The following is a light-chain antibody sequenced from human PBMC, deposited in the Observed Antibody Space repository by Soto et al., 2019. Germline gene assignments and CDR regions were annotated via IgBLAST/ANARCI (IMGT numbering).Light chain of an antibody. Sequence: DIQLTQSPSFLSGSVGDRVTITCRASQGISSYLNWYQQRPGKAPNLLIYGASTLQSGVPSRFSGSGSGTEFTLTISSLQPEDFATYYCQQVDSYPLTFGGGTKVEIK. CDR2: GAS. CDR3: QQVDSYPLT. CDR1: QGISSY. J-gene: IGKJ4*01. V-gene: IGKV1-9*01.